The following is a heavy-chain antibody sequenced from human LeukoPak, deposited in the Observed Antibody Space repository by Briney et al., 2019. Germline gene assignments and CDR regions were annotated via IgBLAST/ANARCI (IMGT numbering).Heavy chain of an antibody. Sequence: KPSETLSLTCSVSGFSISRGFYSGWIRQPPGKGLEWIGNIHYSGETYFNPSLKSRLTMSVDTSKNQFSLNLSSVTAADTAMYYCASDAPGLLGYWGQGTLVTVSS. D-gene: IGHD2-21*02. V-gene: IGHV4-38-2*02. CDR3: ASDAPGLLGY. CDR2: IHYSGET. J-gene: IGHJ4*02. CDR1: GFSISRGFY.